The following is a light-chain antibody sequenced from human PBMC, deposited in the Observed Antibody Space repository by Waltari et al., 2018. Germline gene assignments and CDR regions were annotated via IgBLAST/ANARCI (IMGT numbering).Light chain of an antibody. Sequence: QSALTQPASVSGSPGQSITLPCTGTSSDAGAYNYVSWYQQHPGKAPKLIIFDVSNRPSGVSNRFSGSKSGNTASLTISGLQAEDEADYYCSSYISSSTLELFGGGTSLTVL. J-gene: IGLJ2*01. V-gene: IGLV2-14*03. CDR2: DVS. CDR1: SSDAGAYNY. CDR3: SSYISSSTLEL.